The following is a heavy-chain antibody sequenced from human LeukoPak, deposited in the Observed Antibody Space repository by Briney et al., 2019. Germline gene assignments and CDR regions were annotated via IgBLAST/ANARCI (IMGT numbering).Heavy chain of an antibody. CDR2: IRQDGDET. CDR3: ARESPYSYGSFDVEEY. Sequence: GGSLRLSCVASGFTFNIYWMSWVRQAPGKGLEWVANIRQDGDETWYVDSVKGRFTISRDNAKNSLYLQMNSLRADDTAVYYCARESPYSYGSFDVEEYWGQGILVTVSS. CDR1: GFTFNIYW. V-gene: IGHV3-7*01. D-gene: IGHD5-18*01. J-gene: IGHJ4*02.